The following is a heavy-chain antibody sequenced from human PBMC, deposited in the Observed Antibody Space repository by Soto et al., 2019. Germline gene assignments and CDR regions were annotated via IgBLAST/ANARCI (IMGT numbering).Heavy chain of an antibody. D-gene: IGHD6-13*01. Sequence: SETLSLTCTVSGGSVNSGSNYWSWIRQPPEKGLEWIGYIYDSGSTNYNPSLKSRVTRSGDTSKNQFSLKLSSVTAADTAVYYCARLGPYSSSSYYYGMDVWGQGTTVTVSS. CDR2: IYDSGST. CDR1: GGSVNSGSNY. CDR3: ARLGPYSSSSYYYGMDV. J-gene: IGHJ6*02. V-gene: IGHV4-61*01.